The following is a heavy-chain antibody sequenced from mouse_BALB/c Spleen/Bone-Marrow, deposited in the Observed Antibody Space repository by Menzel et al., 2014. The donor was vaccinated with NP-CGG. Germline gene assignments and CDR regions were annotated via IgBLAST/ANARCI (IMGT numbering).Heavy chain of an antibody. CDR2: IDPANGHT. CDR1: GFNIKDTY. J-gene: IGHJ3*01. Sequence: VQLQQSGAELVKPGASVKLSCTASGFNIKDTYMHWVKQRPEQGLEWIGRIDPANGHTKYDPKFQGKATITADTSSNTAYLQLSSLTSEDTAVYCCAAYYRYLAWFAYWGQGTLVTVSA. D-gene: IGHD2-14*01. CDR3: AAYYRYLAWFAY. V-gene: IGHV14-3*02.